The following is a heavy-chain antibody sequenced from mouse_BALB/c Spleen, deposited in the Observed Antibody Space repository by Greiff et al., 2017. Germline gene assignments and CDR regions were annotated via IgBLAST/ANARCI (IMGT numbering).Heavy chain of an antibody. D-gene: IGHD1-1*01. CDR3: ARDTTVVDPWFAY. CDR1: GYTFTSYV. V-gene: IGHV1-14*01. CDR2: INPYNDGT. J-gene: IGHJ3*01. Sequence: EVHLVESGPELVKPGASVKMSCKASGYTFTSYVMHWVKQKPGQGLEWIGYINPYNDGTKYNEKFKGKATLTSDKSSSTAYMELSSLTSEDSAVYYCARDTTVVDPWFAYWGQGTLVTVSA.